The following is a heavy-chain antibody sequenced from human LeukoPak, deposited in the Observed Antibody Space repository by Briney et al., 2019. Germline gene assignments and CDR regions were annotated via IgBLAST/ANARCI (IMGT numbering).Heavy chain of an antibody. D-gene: IGHD2-21*01. J-gene: IGHJ4*02. CDR3: AKAYCGGDCYPYFDS. CDR1: GYTFTNYD. CDR2: INPNTGNT. Sequence: ASVKVSCMASGYTFTNYDNSWVRQATGQGLEWLGWINPNTGNTGYPQKFQGRVTITTSTSTNTVYMELSGLTSEDTAIYYCAKAYCGGDCYPYFDSWGQGTPVTVSS. V-gene: IGHV1-8*01.